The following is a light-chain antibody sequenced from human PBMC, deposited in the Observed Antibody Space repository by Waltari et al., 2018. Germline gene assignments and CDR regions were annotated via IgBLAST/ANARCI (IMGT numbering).Light chain of an antibody. CDR3: HQYNNWWT. J-gene: IGKJ1*01. CDR2: DAS. CDR1: QSVGNN. Sequence: EIVMTQSPATLSVSPGERATLSCRASQSVGNNLAWYQQNPGQAPRLLIYDASTRAPGIPVRFSGSGSGREFTLTISSLQSEDFAVYYCHQYNNWWTFGPGTKVEIK. V-gene: IGKV3-15*01.